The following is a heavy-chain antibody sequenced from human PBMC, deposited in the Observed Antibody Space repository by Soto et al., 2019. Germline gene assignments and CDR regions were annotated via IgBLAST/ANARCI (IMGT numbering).Heavy chain of an antibody. Sequence: KPSETLSLTCAVSGGSISSGGYSWSWIRQPPGKGLEWIGYIYHSGSTYYNPSLKSRVTISVDRSKNRFSLKLSSVTAADTAVYYCARGRGVPAAIWGFDPWGQGTLVTVSS. CDR3: ARGRGVPAAIWGFDP. CDR1: GGSISSGGYS. J-gene: IGHJ5*02. D-gene: IGHD2-2*02. CDR2: IYHSGST. V-gene: IGHV4-30-2*01.